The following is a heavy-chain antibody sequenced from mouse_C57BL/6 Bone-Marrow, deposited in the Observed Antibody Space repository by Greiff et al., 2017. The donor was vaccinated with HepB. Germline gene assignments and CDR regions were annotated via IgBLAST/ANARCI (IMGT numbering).Heavy chain of an antibody. J-gene: IGHJ2*01. CDR1: GFTFSSYG. Sequence: EVQVVESGGDLVKPGGSLKLSCAASGFTFSSYGMSWVRQTPDKRLEWVATISSGGSYTYYPDSVKGRFTISRDNAKNTLYLQMSSLKSEDTAMYYCAGHTGYDFDYWGQGTTLTVSS. CDR3: AGHTGYDFDY. D-gene: IGHD2-2*01. V-gene: IGHV5-6*01. CDR2: ISSGGSYT.